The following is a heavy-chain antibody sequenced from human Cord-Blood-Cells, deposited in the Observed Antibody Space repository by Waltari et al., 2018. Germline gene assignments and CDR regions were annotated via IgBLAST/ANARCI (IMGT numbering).Heavy chain of an antibody. V-gene: IGHV1-2*02. D-gene: IGHD2-21*01. Sequence: VPLVQSGAEVTKPWASVKVSCKASGYTFTGYYMHWVRQAPGQGLEWMGWINPMTRDTSISTAYMELSRLRSDDTAVYYCARGLTYCGGDCYSGAFDIWGQGTMVTVSS. CDR1: GYTFTGYY. CDR2: INP. CDR3: ARGLTYCGGDCYSGAFDI. J-gene: IGHJ3*02.